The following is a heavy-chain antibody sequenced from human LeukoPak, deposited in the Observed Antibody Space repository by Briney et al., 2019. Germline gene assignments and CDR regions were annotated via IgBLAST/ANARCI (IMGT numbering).Heavy chain of an antibody. CDR3: ARDPVGWFGGAKTMRALDI. D-gene: IGHD3-10*01. J-gene: IGHJ3*02. V-gene: IGHV4-59*12. Sequence: PSETLSLTCTVSGGSISSYYWSWIRQPPGKGLEWIGYIYYSGSTNYNPSLKSRVTISVDTSKNQFSLKLSSVTAADTAVYYCARDPVGWFGGAKTMRALDIWGQGTMVTVSS. CDR1: GGSISSYY. CDR2: IYYSGST.